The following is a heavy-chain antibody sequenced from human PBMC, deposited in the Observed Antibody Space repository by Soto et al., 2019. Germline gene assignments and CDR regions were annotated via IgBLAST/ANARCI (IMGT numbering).Heavy chain of an antibody. CDR2: IIPIFATP. CDR3: ARAFVGMYSGSFLLGY. CDR1: GGTFSSYA. Sequence: QVQLVQSGPEVKKPGSSVKVSCKASGGTFSSYAISWVRQAPGQGPEWMGGIIPIFATPNYAQKFQGRVTITADKSTSTAYMELSSLRSEDTAVYYCARAFVGMYSGSFLLGYWGQGTLVTVSS. D-gene: IGHD1-26*01. V-gene: IGHV1-69*06. J-gene: IGHJ4*02.